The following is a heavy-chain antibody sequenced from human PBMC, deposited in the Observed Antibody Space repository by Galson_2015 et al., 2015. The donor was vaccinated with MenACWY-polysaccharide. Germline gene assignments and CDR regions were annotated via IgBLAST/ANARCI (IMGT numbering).Heavy chain of an antibody. CDR2: ITGSGDGA. D-gene: IGHD2-15*01. Sequence: SLRLSCAASGFTFSNYAMSWVRQTPGEGLEWVSTITGSGDGAFYGDSVKGRFTTSRDNSKNTLYLHMNSLRTEDTAIYFCAKVDCGSSGCKRIDFWGPRIQVTVSS. J-gene: IGHJ4*02. CDR1: GFTFSNYA. CDR3: AKVDCGSSGCKRIDF. V-gene: IGHV3-23*01.